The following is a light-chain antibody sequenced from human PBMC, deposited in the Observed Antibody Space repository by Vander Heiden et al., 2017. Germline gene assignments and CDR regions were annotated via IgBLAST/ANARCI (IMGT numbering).Light chain of an antibody. CDR1: QSLLYRDGNNY. CDR2: LGS. CDR3: MQPLQTPRT. V-gene: IGKV2-28*01. Sequence: VLTQSPRFLPVTPRESASISCRSSQSLLYRDGNNYLDWYLQKPGQAPQLLIYLGSTRASGVPERFTGSGSGTDFALKITRVEAEDVGIYYCMQPLQTPRTFGQGTKVEI. J-gene: IGKJ1*01.